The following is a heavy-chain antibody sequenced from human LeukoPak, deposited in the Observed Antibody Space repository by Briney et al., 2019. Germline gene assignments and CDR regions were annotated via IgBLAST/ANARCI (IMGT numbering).Heavy chain of an antibody. Sequence: GGSLRLSCAASGFTFNTYWMSWVRQAPGKGLEWVANIKQDGGQKFYVDSVKGRFTISRDNAKNSLYLQMNSLGAEDTAVYYCAKGTNDYVWGSLSPGPFDYWGQGTLVTVSS. D-gene: IGHD3-16*01. CDR2: IKQDGGQK. CDR1: GFTFNTYW. J-gene: IGHJ4*02. V-gene: IGHV3-7*01. CDR3: AKGTNDYVWGSLSPGPFDY.